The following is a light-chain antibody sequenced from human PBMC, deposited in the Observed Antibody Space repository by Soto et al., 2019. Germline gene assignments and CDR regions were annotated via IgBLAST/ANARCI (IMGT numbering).Light chain of an antibody. Sequence: QSVLTQPASVSGSPGQSIAISCTGTSSDVGGYNSVSWYQQYPGTAPKLMIHDVSNRPSGVSDRFSGSKSGNTASLTISVLQADDEADYSCSSCTTSCSHVFRSVTKVTDL. CDR2: DVS. CDR3: SSCTTSCSHV. CDR1: SSDVGGYNS. J-gene: IGLJ1*01. V-gene: IGLV2-14*01.